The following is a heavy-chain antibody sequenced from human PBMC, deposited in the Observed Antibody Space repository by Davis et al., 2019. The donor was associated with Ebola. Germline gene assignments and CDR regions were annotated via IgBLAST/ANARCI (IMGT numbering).Heavy chain of an antibody. D-gene: IGHD4-17*01. CDR3: ARDSWTVTTLDY. J-gene: IGHJ4*02. CDR1: GFTFSSYA. Sequence: GESLKISCAASGFTFSSYAMRWVRQAPGKGLEWVSAISGTGGSTNYADSVKGRFTISRDNAKNSLYLQMNSLRAEDTAGYYYARDSWTVTTLDYWGQGTVVTVSS. CDR2: ISGTGGST. V-gene: IGHV3-23*01.